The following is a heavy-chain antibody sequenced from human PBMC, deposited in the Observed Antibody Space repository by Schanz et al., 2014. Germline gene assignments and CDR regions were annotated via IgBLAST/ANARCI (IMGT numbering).Heavy chain of an antibody. J-gene: IGHJ4*02. CDR2: MNESHSTI. Sequence: EVQLLESGGGLVQPGGSLRLSCAASGFTFSSYAMSWVRQARGKGLEWVSAMNESHSTIYYADSVRGRFTISRDNSKNTLFLQMNSLRAEDTAVYYCARDHTTESYYSAGPPIDYWGQGTLLTVSS. D-gene: IGHD1-26*01. V-gene: IGHV3-23*01. CDR1: GFTFSSYA. CDR3: ARDHTTESYYSAGPPIDY.